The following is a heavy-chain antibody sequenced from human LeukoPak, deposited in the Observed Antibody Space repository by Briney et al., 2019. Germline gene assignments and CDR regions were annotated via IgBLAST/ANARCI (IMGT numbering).Heavy chain of an antibody. CDR2: VYYSGNT. CDR1: GGSISSYP. CDR3: ARHKYSSGWPPEGAFDI. V-gene: IGHV4-59*01. J-gene: IGHJ3*02. D-gene: IGHD6-19*01. Sequence: SETLSLTCTVSGGSISSYPWSWIRQSPGKGLEWIGYVYYSGNTNYNPSLKSRVTISVDTSKNQFSLKLSSVTAADTAVYYCARHKYSSGWPPEGAFDIWGQGTMVTVSS.